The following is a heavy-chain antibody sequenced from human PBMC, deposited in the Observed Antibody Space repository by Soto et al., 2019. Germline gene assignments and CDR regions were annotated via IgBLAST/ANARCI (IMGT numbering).Heavy chain of an antibody. J-gene: IGHJ4*02. CDR1: GFTFSSYW. V-gene: IGHV3-7*04. Sequence: EVQLVESGGSLVQPGGSLRLSCAASGFTFSSYWMSWVRQAPGKGLEWVANIKQDGSEKYYVDSVKGRFTISRDNAKNSLYLQMNSLRAEDTAVYYCARGEEYYYDSSGPLLDYWGQGTLVTVSS. CDR2: IKQDGSEK. D-gene: IGHD3-22*01. CDR3: ARGEEYYYDSSGPLLDY.